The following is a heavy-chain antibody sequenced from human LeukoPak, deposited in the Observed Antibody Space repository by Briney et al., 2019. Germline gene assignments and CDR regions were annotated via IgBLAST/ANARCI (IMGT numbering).Heavy chain of an antibody. CDR2: ISWNSGSI. Sequence: AGGSLRLSCAASGFTFDDYAMHWVRHAPGKGLEWVSGISWNSGSIGYADSVKGRFTISRDNAKNSLYLQMNSLRAEDTALYYCAKDISNSGAFDIWGQGTMVTVSS. CDR3: AKDISNSGAFDI. CDR1: GFTFDDYA. D-gene: IGHD1-1*01. J-gene: IGHJ3*02. V-gene: IGHV3-9*01.